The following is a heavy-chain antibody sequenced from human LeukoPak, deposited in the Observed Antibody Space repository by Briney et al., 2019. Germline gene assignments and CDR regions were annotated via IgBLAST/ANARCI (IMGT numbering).Heavy chain of an antibody. J-gene: IGHJ5*02. CDR3: ARDSGTTGEVKFDP. Sequence: AGSLRLTCAASGFTFSSHGMSCGRQAPGKELVWFSGEIYHSGNTNYNASLKSRVTMSVDTSKNQFSLKLSSVTAADTAVYYCARDSGTTGEVKFDPWGQGTLVTVSS. V-gene: IGHV4-4*02. CDR2: IYHSGNT. D-gene: IGHD3-10*01. CDR1: GFTFSSHGM.